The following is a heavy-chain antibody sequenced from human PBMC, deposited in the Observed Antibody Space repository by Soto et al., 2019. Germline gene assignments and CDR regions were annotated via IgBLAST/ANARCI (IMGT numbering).Heavy chain of an antibody. CDR2: ISGGGDVT. CDR3: SRDYGSYSGYDRTDIFDY. Sequence: EVRLLESGGGLVQPGGSLRLSCAASGFTFGTFAMSWVRQAPGKGLLWVSTISGGGDVTFYADSVKGRFAISRDNSRNTVYLHINRLRPEDTAIYYCSRDYGSYSGYDRTDIFDYWGQGALVTVSS. D-gene: IGHD5-12*01. CDR1: GFTFGTFA. J-gene: IGHJ4*02. V-gene: IGHV3-23*01.